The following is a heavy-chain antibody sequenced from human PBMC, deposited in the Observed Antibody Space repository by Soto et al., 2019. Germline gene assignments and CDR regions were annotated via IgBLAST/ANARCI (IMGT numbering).Heavy chain of an antibody. V-gene: IGHV4-34*01. D-gene: IGHD1-1*01. CDR1: GGFVSSGSYY. J-gene: IGHJ3*02. Sequence: EQLQQWGAGLLKPSEILSLTCAVYGGFVSSGSYYWSWIRQPPGKGLEWIGEMSHSGGTHFNPSLKSRVTISVDTSKNQFSLKMSSVTAADTALYYCVRVERGTATTVVDAFDIWGPGTMVTVSS. CDR2: MSHSGGT. CDR3: VRVERGTATTVVDAFDI.